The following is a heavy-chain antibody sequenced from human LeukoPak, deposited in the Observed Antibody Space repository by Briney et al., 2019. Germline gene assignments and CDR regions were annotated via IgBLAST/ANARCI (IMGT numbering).Heavy chain of an antibody. CDR2: INAGNGNT. CDR3: ARATYYYDSSGYYYDY. Sequence: ASVKVSCKASGYTFTSYAMHWVRQAPGQRLEWMRWINAGNGNTKYSQKFQGRVTITRDTSASTAYMELSSLRSEDTAVYYCARATYYYDSSGYYYDYWGQGTLVTVSS. J-gene: IGHJ4*02. CDR1: GYTFTSYA. V-gene: IGHV1-3*01. D-gene: IGHD3-22*01.